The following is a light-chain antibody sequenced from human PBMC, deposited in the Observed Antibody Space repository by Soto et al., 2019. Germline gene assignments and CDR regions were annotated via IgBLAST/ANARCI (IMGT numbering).Light chain of an antibody. CDR2: GAS. J-gene: IGKJ1*01. V-gene: IGKV3-20*01. CDR1: QSVSSSY. CDR3: QPYGSSPST. Sequence: EIVLTQSPGTLSLSPGERATLSCRASQSVSSSYLAWYQQKPGQAPRLLIYGASSRATGIPDRFSGSGSGTDFTLTISRLEPEDFAVYYCQPYGSSPSTFGQGTKV.